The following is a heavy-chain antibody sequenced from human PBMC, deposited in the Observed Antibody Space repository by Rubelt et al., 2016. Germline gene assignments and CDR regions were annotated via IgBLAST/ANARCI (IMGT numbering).Heavy chain of an antibody. D-gene: IGHD2-15*01. CDR3: ARGRGYCSGGSCYETSYGMDV. V-gene: IGHV3-11*06. Sequence: GLEWVSYISSSSSYTNYADSVKGRFTISRDNAKNSLYLQMNSLRAEDTAVYYCARGRGYCSGGSCYETSYGMDVWGQGTTVTVSS. J-gene: IGHJ6*02. CDR2: ISSSSSYT.